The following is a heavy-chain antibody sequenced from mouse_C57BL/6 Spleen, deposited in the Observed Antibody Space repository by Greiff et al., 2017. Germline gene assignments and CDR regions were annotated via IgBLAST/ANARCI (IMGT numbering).Heavy chain of an antibody. Sequence: QVQLQQPGAELVKPGASVKMSCKASGYTFTSYWITWVKQRPGQGLEWIGDIYPGSGSTNYNEKFKSKATLTVDTSSSTAYMQLSSLTSEDSAVYYCARYYDYDDGYAMDYWGQGTSVTVSS. V-gene: IGHV1-55*01. CDR1: GYTFTSYW. J-gene: IGHJ4*01. D-gene: IGHD2-4*01. CDR3: ARYYDYDDGYAMDY. CDR2: IYPGSGST.